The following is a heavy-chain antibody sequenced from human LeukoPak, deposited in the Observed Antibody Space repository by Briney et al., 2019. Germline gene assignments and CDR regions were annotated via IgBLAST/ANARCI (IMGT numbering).Heavy chain of an antibody. CDR1: GFTVISNY. Sequence: PGGSLRLSCAASGFTVISNYMSWVRQAPGKGLEWVSVIYSGGTIYYADSVKGRFTISRDNSKTTLYIQMNSLRAEDTAVYYCATHPTSSVTWGQGILVTVSS. V-gene: IGHV3-53*01. J-gene: IGHJ1*01. CDR2: IYSGGTI. CDR3: ATHPTSSVT. D-gene: IGHD6-19*01.